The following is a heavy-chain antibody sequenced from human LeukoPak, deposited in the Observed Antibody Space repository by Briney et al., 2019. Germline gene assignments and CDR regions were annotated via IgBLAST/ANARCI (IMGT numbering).Heavy chain of an antibody. J-gene: IGHJ4*02. CDR3: ASGDGYNWPLFDY. CDR1: GFTFSSYG. Sequence: GGSLRLSCAASGFTFSSYGMHWVRQAPGKGLEWVAVIWYDGSNKYYTDSVRGRFTISRDNSKNTLYLQMNSLRAEDTAVYYCASGDGYNWPLFDYWGQGTLVTVSS. CDR2: IWYDGSNK. V-gene: IGHV3-33*01. D-gene: IGHD5-24*01.